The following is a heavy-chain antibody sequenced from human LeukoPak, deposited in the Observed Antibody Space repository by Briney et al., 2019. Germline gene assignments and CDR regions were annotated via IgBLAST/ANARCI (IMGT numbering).Heavy chain of an antibody. CDR2: INTDGRSA. J-gene: IGHJ4*02. CDR1: GFTFSRYW. Sequence: GGSLRLSCAASGFTFSRYWMHWVRQGPEKGLVWVSRINTDGRSASYAESVTGRFTMSRDNAKNTLYLQMNSLRVEDTAVYYCVRDVWGDRDGFFEYWGQGTLVTVSS. D-gene: IGHD2-21*01. CDR3: VRDVWGDRDGFFEY. V-gene: IGHV3-74*01.